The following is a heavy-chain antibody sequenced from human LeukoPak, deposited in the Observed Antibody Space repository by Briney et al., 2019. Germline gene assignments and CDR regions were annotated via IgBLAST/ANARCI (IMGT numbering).Heavy chain of an antibody. J-gene: IGHJ6*02. CDR1: GGSISSYY. Sequence: PSETLSLTCTVSGGSISSYYWSWIRQPPGKGLEWIGYIYYGENTNYNPSLKSRVTMSVDTSMNQFSPKLSSVTAADTAVYYCARVGGSNYYYYGMDVWGQGTTVTVSS. V-gene: IGHV4-59*01. D-gene: IGHD2-15*01. CDR2: IYYGENT. CDR3: ARVGGSNYYYYGMDV.